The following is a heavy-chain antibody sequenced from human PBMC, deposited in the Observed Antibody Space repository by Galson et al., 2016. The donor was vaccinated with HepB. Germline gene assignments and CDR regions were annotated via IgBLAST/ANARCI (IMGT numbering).Heavy chain of an antibody. J-gene: IGHJ4*02. Sequence: SVKVSCKASGFTFSSSAIQWVRQARGQRLEWIGWIVVGSGNTDYAQKFQERVAITRDMSTSTAYMELSSLRSEDTAVYYCAAMPWGGASSTMDLHDFWGQGTLVPVSS. CDR3: AAMPWGGASSTMDLHDF. V-gene: IGHV1-58*02. CDR1: GFTFSSSA. CDR2: IVVGSGNT. D-gene: IGHD2-15*01.